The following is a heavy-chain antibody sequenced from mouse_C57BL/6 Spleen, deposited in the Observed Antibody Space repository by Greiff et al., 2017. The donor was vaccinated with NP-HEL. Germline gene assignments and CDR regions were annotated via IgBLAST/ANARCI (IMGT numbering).Heavy chain of an antibody. V-gene: IGHV5-17*01. CDR3: ARKQSSGYTWFAY. CDR2: ISSGSSTI. D-gene: IGHD3-2*02. CDR1: GFTFSDYG. J-gene: IGHJ3*01. Sequence: EVKLVESGGGLVKPGGSLKLSCAASGFTFSDYGMHWVRQAPEKGLEWVAYISSGSSTIYYEDTVKGRFTITRDNAKNTLFLQMTSLRAEDTAMYYCARKQSSGYTWFAYWGQGTLVTVSA.